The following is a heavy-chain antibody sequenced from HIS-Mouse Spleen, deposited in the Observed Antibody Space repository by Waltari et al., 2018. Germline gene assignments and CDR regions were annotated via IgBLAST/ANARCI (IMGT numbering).Heavy chain of an antibody. CDR3: AREIPYSSSWYDWYFDL. D-gene: IGHD6-13*01. V-gene: IGHV4-39*07. J-gene: IGHJ2*01. CDR1: GGSISSSSSY. CDR2: IYYSGST. Sequence: QLQLQESGPGLVKPSATRSPTCTVPGGSISSSSSYWGWFRQPPGKGLEWIGSIYYSGSTYYNPSLKSRVTISVDTSKNQFSLKLSSVTAADTAVYYCAREIPYSSSWYDWYFDLWGRGTLVTVSS.